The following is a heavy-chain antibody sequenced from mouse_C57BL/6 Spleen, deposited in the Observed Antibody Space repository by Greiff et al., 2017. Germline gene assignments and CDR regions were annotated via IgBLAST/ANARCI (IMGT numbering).Heavy chain of an antibody. CDR3: ARSAIDYENYYAMDY. CDR2: IDPSDSET. CDR1: GYTFTSYW. J-gene: IGHJ4*01. Sequence: QVHVKQPGAELVRPGSSVKLSCKASGYTFTSYWMHWVKQRPIQGLEWIGNIDPSDSETHYNQKFKDKATLTVDKSSSTAYMQLSSLTSEDSAVYYCARSAIDYENYYAMDYWGQGTSVTVSS. D-gene: IGHD2-4*01. V-gene: IGHV1-52*01.